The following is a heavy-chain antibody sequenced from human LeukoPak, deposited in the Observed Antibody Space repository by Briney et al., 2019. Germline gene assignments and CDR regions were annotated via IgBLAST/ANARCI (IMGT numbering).Heavy chain of an antibody. CDR2: ISGSGGST. CDR3: AKSSEIFGVVIIGYFDY. D-gene: IGHD3-3*01. J-gene: IGHJ4*02. Sequence: GGSLRLSCAASGFTFSSYAMSWVRQAPGKGLEWVSAISGSGGSTYYADSVKGRFTISRDNSKNTLYLQMNSLRAEDTAVYYCAKSSEIFGVVIIGYFDYWGQGTLVTVSS. CDR1: GFTFSSYA. V-gene: IGHV3-23*01.